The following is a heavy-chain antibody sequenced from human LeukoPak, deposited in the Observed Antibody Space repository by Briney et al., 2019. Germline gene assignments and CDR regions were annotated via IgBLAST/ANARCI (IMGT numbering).Heavy chain of an antibody. CDR2: LYSGGST. CDR1: GFTFSNYA. J-gene: IGHJ5*02. CDR3: AREDLKGATA. D-gene: IGHD1-26*01. Sequence: QAGGSLRLSCAASGFTFSNYAMSWVRQAPGKGLEWVSVLYSGGSTYYADSVQGRFTISRDNSKNTLYLQMNSLRAEDTAVYCCAREDLKGATAWGQGTLVTVSS. V-gene: IGHV3-53*01.